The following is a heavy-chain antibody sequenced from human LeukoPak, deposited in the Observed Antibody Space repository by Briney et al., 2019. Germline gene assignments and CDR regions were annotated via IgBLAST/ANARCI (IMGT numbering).Heavy chain of an antibody. Sequence: SETLSLTCVVSGDSITSGGYSWSWIRQPPGKGLEWVGYIYDSGIAFYNPSLKSRVTMSVDTSKNHFFPNLRSVTAADTAVYYCARRGGDMPARGFMDVWGKGTTVTVSS. V-gene: IGHV4-30-4*07. CDR3: ARRGGDMPARGFMDV. D-gene: IGHD3-16*01. CDR2: IYDSGIA. J-gene: IGHJ6*03. CDR1: GDSITSGGYS.